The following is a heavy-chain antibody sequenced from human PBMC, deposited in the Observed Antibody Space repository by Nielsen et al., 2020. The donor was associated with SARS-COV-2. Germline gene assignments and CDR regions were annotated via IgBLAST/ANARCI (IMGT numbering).Heavy chain of an antibody. Sequence: GGSLRLSCAASGFTFSSYGMHWVRQAPGKGLEWVAVIWYDGSNKYYADSVKGRFTISRDNSKNTLYLQMNSLRAEDTAVYYCAGHLSRYGMDVWGQGTTVTVSS. CDR3: AGHLSRYGMDV. CDR2: IWYDGSNK. CDR1: GFTFSSYG. J-gene: IGHJ6*02. V-gene: IGHV3-33*01. D-gene: IGHD3-16*02.